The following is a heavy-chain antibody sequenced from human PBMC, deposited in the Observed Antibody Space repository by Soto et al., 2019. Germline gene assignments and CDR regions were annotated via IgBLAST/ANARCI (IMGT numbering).Heavy chain of an antibody. CDR2: IKPKADDGTT. V-gene: IGHV3-15*01. CDR3: TTIYPFTVTVFLDY. D-gene: IGHD4-17*01. J-gene: IGHJ4*02. Sequence: DVQLVESGGGLVKPGGTLRLSCAASGFSFTNAWMNWVRQAPGKGLEWIGRIKPKADDGTTDYAAPVRGRFTISRDDSKDTLYLQMNNLRTEDTAVYYCTTIYPFTVTVFLDYWGQGTLVTVSS. CDR1: GFSFTNAW.